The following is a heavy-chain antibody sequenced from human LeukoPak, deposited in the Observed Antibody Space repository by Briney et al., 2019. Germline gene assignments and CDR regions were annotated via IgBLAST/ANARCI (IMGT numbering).Heavy chain of an antibody. CDR2: IKPDGSEK. CDR3: ARDFSAFDI. CDR1: GXAFSSYW. D-gene: IGHD3-3*01. Sequence: PGGSLRLSCAASGXAFSSYWMSWVRQAPGKGLEWVANIKPDGSEKWYVDSVKGRFTISRDNGKNSLNLQLNSLRAEDMAVYYCARDFSAFDIWGQGTMVTVSS. J-gene: IGHJ3*02. V-gene: IGHV3-7*05.